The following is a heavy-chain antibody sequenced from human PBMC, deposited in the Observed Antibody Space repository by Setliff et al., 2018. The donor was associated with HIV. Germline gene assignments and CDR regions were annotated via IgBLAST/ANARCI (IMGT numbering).Heavy chain of an antibody. CDR1: GGSFNNYH. CDR2: IYDSWAT. D-gene: IGHD3-10*01. V-gene: IGHV4-4*07. Sequence: SETLSLTCTVSGGSFNNYHLSWIRQPAGKGLEWIGRIYDSWATNYKPSLKSRVTMSIDKSNNQFSLYLTSVTAADTAIYYCARDRHYYGSGSYGPWGQGILVTVSS. CDR3: ARDRHYYGSGSYGP. J-gene: IGHJ5*02.